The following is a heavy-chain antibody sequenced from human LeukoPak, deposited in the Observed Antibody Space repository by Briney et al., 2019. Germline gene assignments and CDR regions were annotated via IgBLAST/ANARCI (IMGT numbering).Heavy chain of an antibody. V-gene: IGHV1-2*02. D-gene: IGHD6-13*01. CDR3: ARVSYSSSWYGAFDI. CDR1: GYTFTGYY. CDR2: INPNSGGT. J-gene: IGHJ3*02. Sequence: ASVKVSCKASGYTFTGYYMHWVRQAPGQGLEWMGWINPNSGGTNYAQKFQGRVTMTRDTSISTAYMELSRLRSDDTAVYYCARVSYSSSWYGAFDIWGQGTMVTVSS.